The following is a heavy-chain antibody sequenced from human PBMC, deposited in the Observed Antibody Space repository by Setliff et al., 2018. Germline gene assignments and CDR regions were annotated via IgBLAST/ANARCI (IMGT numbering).Heavy chain of an antibody. CDR3: ATFRGYTYGYDY. Sequence: ASVKVSCKASGYSFSTYAMSWIRQAPGQGLEWMGIINPSGGLTRYAQNFQGRVTMTTDASTNTAYMELRSLGSDDTAVYYCATFRGYTYGYDYWGQGTLVTVSS. J-gene: IGHJ4*02. V-gene: IGHV1-46*01. CDR1: GYSFSTYA. CDR2: INPSGGLT. D-gene: IGHD5-18*01.